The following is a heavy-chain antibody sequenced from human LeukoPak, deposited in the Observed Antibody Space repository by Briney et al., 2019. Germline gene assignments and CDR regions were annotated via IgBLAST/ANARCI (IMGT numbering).Heavy chain of an antibody. CDR3: ARLPYSSSQYYYYYMDV. CDR2: IYTSGNT. Sequence: PSQTLSLTCTVSGGSISSGSYSWSWIRQPAGKGLEWIGRIYTSGNTNYNPSLKSRVTISVDTSKNQFSLKLSSVTAADTAVYYCARLPYSSSQYYYYYMDVWGKGTMVTVSS. V-gene: IGHV4-61*02. J-gene: IGHJ6*03. D-gene: IGHD6-6*01. CDR1: GGSISSGSYS.